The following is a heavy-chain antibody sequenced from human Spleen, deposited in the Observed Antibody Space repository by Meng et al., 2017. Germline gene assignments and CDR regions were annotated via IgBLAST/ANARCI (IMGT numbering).Heavy chain of an antibody. CDR2: IYHGGDT. Sequence: VQLAESGPGLVKPSGTLSLTCFVSGGSISSIDWWSWVRQPPGKGLEWIGEIYHGGDTNYNPSLKSRVTIAIDRSKNQFSLKLSSVTAADTAVYYCASWIYSCGWQWGQGTLVTVSS. J-gene: IGHJ4*02. CDR1: GGSISSIDW. D-gene: IGHD6-19*01. CDR3: ASWIYSCGWQ. V-gene: IGHV4/OR15-8*02.